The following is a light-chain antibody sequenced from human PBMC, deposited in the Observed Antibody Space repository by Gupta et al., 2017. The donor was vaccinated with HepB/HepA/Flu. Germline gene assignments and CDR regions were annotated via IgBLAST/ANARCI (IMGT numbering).Light chain of an antibody. CDR1: SSDVGAYNY. CDR3: TSYTRSSTVV. Sequence: QSSLTQPASVSGSPGQSITFSCTGTSSDVGAYNYVSWYQQHPGRAPNLMIYDVTHRPSGVSNRFSGSKSGNTASLTISGLRAEDEADYYCTSYTRSSTVVFGGGTRVTVL. CDR2: DVT. J-gene: IGLJ2*01. V-gene: IGLV2-14*03.